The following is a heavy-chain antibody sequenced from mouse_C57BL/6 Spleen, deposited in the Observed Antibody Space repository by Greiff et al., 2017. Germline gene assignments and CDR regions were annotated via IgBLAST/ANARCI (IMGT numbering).Heavy chain of an antibody. CDR2: IYPGSGST. J-gene: IGHJ3*01. D-gene: IGHD2-2*01. CDR1: GYTFTSYW. Sequence: QVQLKQPGAELVKPGASVKMSCKASGYTFTSYWITWVKQRPGQGLEWIGDIYPGSGSTNYNEKFKSKATLTVDTSPSTAYMQLSSLTSEDPAVYYCARGGYGYAWFAYWGQGTLVTVSA. CDR3: ARGGYGYAWFAY. V-gene: IGHV1-55*01.